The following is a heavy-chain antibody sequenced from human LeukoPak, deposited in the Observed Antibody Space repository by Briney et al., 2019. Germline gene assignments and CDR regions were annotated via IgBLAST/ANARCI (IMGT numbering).Heavy chain of an antibody. J-gene: IGHJ3*02. V-gene: IGHV4-59*01. CDR1: GGSISPYY. CDR3: ARFVVELIVLRHVMGGFEI. D-gene: IGHD3-16*01. Sequence: PSETLSLTCGVSGGSISPYYWTWVRQPPGKGLEWLSYIYYSGDTRYNPSLKSRVTMSVDTSKNQFSLKLSSVTAADTAVYYCARFVVELIVLRHVMGGFEIWGQGIMVSVSS. CDR2: IYYSGDT.